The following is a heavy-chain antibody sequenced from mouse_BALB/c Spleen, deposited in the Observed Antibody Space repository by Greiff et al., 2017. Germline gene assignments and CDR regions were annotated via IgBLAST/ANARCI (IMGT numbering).Heavy chain of an antibody. CDR3: AREGGYDYGGGFYLDY. Sequence: QVQLKESGPGLVAPSQSLSITCTVSGFSLTGYGVNWVRQPPGKGLEWLGMIWGDGSTDYNSALKSRLSISKDNSKSQVFLKMNSLQTDDTARYYCAREGGYDYGGGFYLDYWGQGTTLTVSS. J-gene: IGHJ2*01. CDR1: GFSLTGYG. V-gene: IGHV2-6-7*01. CDR2: IWGDGST. D-gene: IGHD1-1*01.